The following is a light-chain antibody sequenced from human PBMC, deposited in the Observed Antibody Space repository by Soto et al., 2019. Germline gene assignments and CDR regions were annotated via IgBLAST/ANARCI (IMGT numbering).Light chain of an antibody. Sequence: QSVLTQPPSASGTPGQRVTICCSGSSSNIGSNTVNWYQQLPGTAPKLLIYTNNQRPSGVPDRFSGSKSGTSASLVISGLQSEDEADYYCAAWDDSLNGAVFGGGTQLTVL. CDR1: SSNIGSNT. CDR3: AAWDDSLNGAV. V-gene: IGLV1-44*01. CDR2: TNN. J-gene: IGLJ7*01.